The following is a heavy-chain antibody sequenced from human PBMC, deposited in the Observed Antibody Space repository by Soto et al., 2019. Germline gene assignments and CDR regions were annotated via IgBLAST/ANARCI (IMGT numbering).Heavy chain of an antibody. V-gene: IGHV1-3*01. CDR2: INAGSGNT. CDR3: ANDIIVRPGAEGLDY. D-gene: IGHD2-2*01. Sequence: ASVKVSCKASGYTSTNYGMHWVRQAPGQRLEWMGWINAGSGNTKYSQKFQGRITITRDTSASTVYMELSSLRSEDTAVYYCANDIIVRPGAEGLDYWGQGALVTVSS. CDR1: GYTSTNYG. J-gene: IGHJ4*02.